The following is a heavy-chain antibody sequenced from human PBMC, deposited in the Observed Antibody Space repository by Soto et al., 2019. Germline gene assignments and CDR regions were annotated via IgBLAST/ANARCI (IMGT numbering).Heavy chain of an antibody. D-gene: IGHD1-7*01. CDR1: GGSIISGDYY. CDR3: ARDQKLRVSWYYYYGMDV. J-gene: IGHJ6*02. CDR2: IYYSGST. Sequence: SETLSLTCTVSGGSIISGDYYWIWIRQPPGKGLEWIGYIYYSGSTYYNPSLKSRVTISVDTSKNQFSLRLSSVTAADTAVYYCARDQKLRVSWYYYYGMDVWGQGTTVTVSS. V-gene: IGHV4-30-4*01.